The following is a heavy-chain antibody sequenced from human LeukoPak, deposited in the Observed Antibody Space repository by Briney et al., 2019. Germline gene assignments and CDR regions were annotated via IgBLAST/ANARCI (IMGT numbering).Heavy chain of an antibody. CDR3: AKAGGVLYDFWSCYSPSLFDI. Sequence: PGGSLRLSCAASGFTFSSYAMRWVREAPGKALEWVSAISGSGGSTYFAHSVKGRFTISRDNAKNPLYLQMNRLRAGDTAVYFCAKAGGVLYDFWSCYSPSLFDIWGEGTMVSVSS. CDR2: ISGSGGST. CDR1: GFTFSSYA. D-gene: IGHD3-3*01. J-gene: IGHJ3*02. V-gene: IGHV3-23*01.